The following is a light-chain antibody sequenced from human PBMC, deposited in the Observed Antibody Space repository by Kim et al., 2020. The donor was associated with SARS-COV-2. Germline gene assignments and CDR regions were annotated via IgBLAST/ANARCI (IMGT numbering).Light chain of an antibody. CDR2: NAS. CDR1: QSVSRY. J-gene: IGKJ2*01. CDR3: QQRTDWAYT. Sequence: SLSPGERATLSCRASQSVSRYLAWYQQRPGQAPRLLIFNASNRAPGIPARFSGSGSGTVFTLTISSLEPEDFAVYYCQQRTDWAYTFGQGTKLEI. V-gene: IGKV3-11*01.